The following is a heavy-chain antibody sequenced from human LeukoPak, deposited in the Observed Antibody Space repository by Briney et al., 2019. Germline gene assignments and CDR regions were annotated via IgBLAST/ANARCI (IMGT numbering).Heavy chain of an antibody. D-gene: IGHD3-10*01. CDR1: GGSISSYY. Sequence: PSETLSLTCTVSGGSISSYYLSWIRQPPGKGLEWIGYIYYSGSTNYNPSLKSRVTISVDTSKNQFSLKLSSVTAADTAVYYCARGWLWFGEFEYFDYWGQGTLVTVSS. CDR3: ARGWLWFGEFEYFDY. V-gene: IGHV4-59*01. CDR2: IYYSGST. J-gene: IGHJ4*02.